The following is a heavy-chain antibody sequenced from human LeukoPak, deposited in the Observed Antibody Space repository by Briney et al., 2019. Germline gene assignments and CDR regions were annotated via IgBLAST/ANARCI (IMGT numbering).Heavy chain of an antibody. CDR1: GFTFSSYE. CDR3: ARVGAHNWNYICDY. Sequence: AGGSLRLSCAASGFTFSSYEMNWVRQAPGKGLEWVSYISSSGSTIYYADSVKGRFTISRDNAKNSLFLQMNSLRAEDTAVYYCARVGAHNWNYICDYWGQGTLVTVSS. V-gene: IGHV3-48*03. D-gene: IGHD1-7*01. CDR2: ISSSGSTI. J-gene: IGHJ4*02.